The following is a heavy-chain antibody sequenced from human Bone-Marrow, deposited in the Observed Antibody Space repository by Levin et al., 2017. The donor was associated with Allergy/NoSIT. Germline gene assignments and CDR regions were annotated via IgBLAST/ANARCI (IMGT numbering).Heavy chain of an antibody. CDR3: ARANTRYSSGWYYPAFDY. J-gene: IGHJ4*02. CDR2: ISSSGSTI. V-gene: IGHV3-48*03. CDR1: GFTFSSYE. Sequence: PGGSLRLSCAASGFTFSSYEMNWVRQAPGKGLEWVSYISSSGSTIYYADSVKGRFTISRDNAKNSLYLQMNSLRAEDTAVYYCARANTRYSSGWYYPAFDYWGQGTLVTVSS. D-gene: IGHD6-19*01.